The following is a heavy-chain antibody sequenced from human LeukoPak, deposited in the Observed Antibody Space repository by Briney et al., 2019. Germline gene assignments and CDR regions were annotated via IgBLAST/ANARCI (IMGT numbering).Heavy chain of an antibody. CDR2: ISSSSSYI. CDR1: GFTFSSYS. CDR3: ARDWTGYSSSYAFDI. V-gene: IGHV3-21*01. D-gene: IGHD6-13*01. Sequence: GGSLRLSCAASGFTFSSYSMNWVRQAPGEGLEWVSSISSSSSYIYYADSVKGRFTISRDNAKNSLYLQMNSLRAEDTAVYYCARDWTGYSSSYAFDIWGQGTMVTVSS. J-gene: IGHJ3*02.